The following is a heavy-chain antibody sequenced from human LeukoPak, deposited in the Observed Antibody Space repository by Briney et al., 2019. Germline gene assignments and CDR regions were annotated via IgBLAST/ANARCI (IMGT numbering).Heavy chain of an antibody. CDR1: GFSLSTSGVG. D-gene: IGHD6-19*01. CDR3: AHSPEIIAVAGTGYFDY. J-gene: IGHJ4*02. V-gene: IGHV2-5*02. CDR2: IYWDDDK. Sequence: ESGPTLVNPTQTLTLTCTFSGFSLSTSGVGVGWIRQPPGKALEWLALIYWDDDKRYSPSLKSRLTITKDTSKNRVVLTMTNMDPVDTATYYCAHSPEIIAVAGTGYFDYWGQGTLVTVSS.